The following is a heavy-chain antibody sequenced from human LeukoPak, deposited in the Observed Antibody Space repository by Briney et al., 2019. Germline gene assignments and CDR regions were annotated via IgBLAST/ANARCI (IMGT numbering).Heavy chain of an antibody. D-gene: IGHD6-19*01. J-gene: IGHJ1*01. CDR1: GGSMSSYY. Sequence: SETLSLTCTVSGGSMSSYYWSWIRQPPGKGLEWIGYIYKSERTDYNPSLKSRVAISADTSKHHFSLKLSSVTAADTAVYYCARGGKRAVAGTRSPQYFQHWGQGTLVTVSS. V-gene: IGHV4-59*01. CDR3: ARGGKRAVAGTRSPQYFQH. CDR2: IYKSERT.